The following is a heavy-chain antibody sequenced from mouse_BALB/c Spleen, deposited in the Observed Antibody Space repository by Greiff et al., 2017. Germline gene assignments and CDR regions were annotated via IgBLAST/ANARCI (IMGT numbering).Heavy chain of an antibody. V-gene: IGHV1-80*01. D-gene: IGHD1-1*01. CDR3: SRVRSTTKAMDY. J-gene: IGHJ4*01. Sequence: QVQLQQSGAELVRPGSSVKISCKASGYAFSSYWMNWVKQRPGQGLEWIGQIYPGDGDTNYNGKFKGKATLTADKSSSTAYMQLSSLTSEDSAVYFRSRVRSTTKAMDYWGRGTSVTVSS. CDR1: GYAFSSYW. CDR2: IYPGDGDT.